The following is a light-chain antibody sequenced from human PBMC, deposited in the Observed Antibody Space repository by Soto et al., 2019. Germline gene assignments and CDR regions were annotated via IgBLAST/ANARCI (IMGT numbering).Light chain of an antibody. CDR3: SSYTSSSTL. Sequence: QSALTQPASVSGSPGQSITIACTGTSGDVGGYNYVSWYQQHPGKAPKLMIYDVSHRPSGVSNRFSGSKSGNTASLTISGLQAEDEADYHCSSYTSSSTLFGTGTKVTVL. CDR1: SGDVGGYNY. V-gene: IGLV2-14*01. CDR2: DVS. J-gene: IGLJ1*01.